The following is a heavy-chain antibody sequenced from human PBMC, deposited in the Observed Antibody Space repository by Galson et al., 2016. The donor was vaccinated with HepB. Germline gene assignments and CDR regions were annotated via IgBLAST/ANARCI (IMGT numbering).Heavy chain of an antibody. J-gene: IGHJ4*02. V-gene: IGHV3-30*18. D-gene: IGHD3-9*01. CDR1: GFIFSVYG. CDR2: ISYDGSHK. Sequence: SLRLSCAASGFIFSVYGMHWVRQTPGKGLEWVAVISYDGSHKYYAASVKGRFTISRDNSKNTPSLQMNSLRAEDTAVYYCAKNDILAGYSAFDYWGRGTLVTVSS. CDR3: AKNDILAGYSAFDY.